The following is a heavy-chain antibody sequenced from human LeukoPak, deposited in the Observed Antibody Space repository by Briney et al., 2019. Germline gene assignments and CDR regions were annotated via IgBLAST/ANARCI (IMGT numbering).Heavy chain of an antibody. CDR3: ARGPLPYCSSTSRYLGGYYYYGMDV. D-gene: IGHD2-2*01. CDR1: GGSFSGYY. CDR2: INHSGST. J-gene: IGHJ6*04. V-gene: IGHV4-34*01. Sequence: SETLSLTCAVYGGSFSGYYWSWIRQPPGKGLEWIGEINHSGSTNYNPSLKSRVTISVDTSKTQFSLKLSSVTAADTAVYYCARGPLPYCSSTSRYLGGYYYYGMDVWGKGTTVTVSS.